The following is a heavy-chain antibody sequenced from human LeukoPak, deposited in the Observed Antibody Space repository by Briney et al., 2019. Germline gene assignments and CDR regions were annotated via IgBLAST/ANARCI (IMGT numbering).Heavy chain of an antibody. D-gene: IGHD6-19*01. J-gene: IGHJ4*02. CDR2: IYHSGST. V-gene: IGHV4-38-2*02. CDR1: GYSISSGYY. CDR3: AREWGSGYYFDY. Sequence: SETLSLTCTVSGYSISSGYYWGWIRQPPGKGLEWIGRIYHSGSTYYNPSHKSRVTISVDTSKNQFSLKLSSVTAADTAVYYCAREWGSGYYFDYWGQGTLVTVSS.